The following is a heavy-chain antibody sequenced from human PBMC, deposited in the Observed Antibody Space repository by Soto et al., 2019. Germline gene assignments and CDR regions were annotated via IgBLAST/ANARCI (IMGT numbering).Heavy chain of an antibody. J-gene: IGHJ4*02. Sequence: PGGSRRLSCAASGFAFTRFSMNWVRQAPGKGLEWVSSISSPTNYIDYGDSMKGRFNISRDNAKNSLYLEMNSLRAEDTAVYYCARESEDLTANFDYWDQGTLVTV. CDR3: ARESEDLTANFDY. CDR2: ISSPTNYI. CDR1: GFAFTRFS. V-gene: IGHV3-21*06.